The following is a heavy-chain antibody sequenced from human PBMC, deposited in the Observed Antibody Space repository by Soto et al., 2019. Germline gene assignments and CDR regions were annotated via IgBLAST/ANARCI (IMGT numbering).Heavy chain of an antibody. V-gene: IGHV1-3*05. Sequence: QVQLVQSGAEEKKPGASVKVSCKASGYTFTSYAMHWVRQAPGQRLEWMGWVNAGNGNTKYSQKFQGRVTITRDTSASTAYMELSSLRSEDTAVYYCARGITLPTPLDYWGQGTLVTVSS. CDR2: VNAGNGNT. CDR1: GYTFTSYA. D-gene: IGHD1-20*01. J-gene: IGHJ4*02. CDR3: ARGITLPTPLDY.